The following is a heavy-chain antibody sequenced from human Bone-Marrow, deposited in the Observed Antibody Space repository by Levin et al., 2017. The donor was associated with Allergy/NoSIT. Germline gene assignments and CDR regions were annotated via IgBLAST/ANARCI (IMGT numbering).Heavy chain of an antibody. V-gene: IGHV4-31*03. CDR3: ARGYCSGGSCYSRWWFDP. CDR2: IYYSGST. Sequence: SETLSLTCTVSGGSISSGGYYWSWIRQHPGKGLEWIGYIYYSGSTYYNPSLKSRVTISVDTSKNQFSLKLSSVTAADTAVYYCARGYCSGGSCYSRWWFDPWGQGTLVTVSS. D-gene: IGHD2-15*01. CDR1: GGSISSGGYY. J-gene: IGHJ5*02.